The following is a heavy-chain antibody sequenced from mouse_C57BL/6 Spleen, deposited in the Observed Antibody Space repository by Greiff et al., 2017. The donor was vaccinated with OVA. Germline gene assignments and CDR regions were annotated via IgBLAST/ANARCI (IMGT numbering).Heavy chain of an antibody. V-gene: IGHV1-82*01. Sequence: QVQLKESGPELVKPGASVKISCKASGYAFSSSWMNWVKQRPGKGLEWIGRIYPGDGDTNYNGKFKGKATLTADKSSSTAYMQLSSLTSEDSAVYFCADSSGYVEGFDYWGQGTTLTVSS. D-gene: IGHD3-2*02. J-gene: IGHJ2*01. CDR3: ADSSGYVEGFDY. CDR1: GYAFSSSW. CDR2: IYPGDGDT.